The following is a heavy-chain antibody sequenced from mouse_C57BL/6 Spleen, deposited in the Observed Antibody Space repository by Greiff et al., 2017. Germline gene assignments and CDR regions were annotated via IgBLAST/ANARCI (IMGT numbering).Heavy chain of an antibody. CDR1: GYTFTDYS. V-gene: IGHV1-62-2*01. J-gene: IGHJ1*03. CDR3: ARRDREFFDV. Sequence: QVQLKQSGPELVKPGASVKLSCKASGYTFTDYSIHWVKQRPGQGLEWIGRFYPGSGSIKYNEKFKGKATLTADKSSSTVYMELSRLTSEDSAVYFCARRDREFFDVWGTGATVTVSS. CDR2: FYPGSGSI.